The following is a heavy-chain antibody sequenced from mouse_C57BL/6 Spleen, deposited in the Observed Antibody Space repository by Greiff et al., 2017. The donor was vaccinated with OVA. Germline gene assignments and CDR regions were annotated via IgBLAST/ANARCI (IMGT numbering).Heavy chain of an antibody. V-gene: IGHV1-64*01. CDR2: IHPNSGST. Sequence: QVQLQQSGAELVKPGASVKLSCKASGYTFTSYWMHWVKQRPGQGLEWIGMIHPNSGSTNYNEKFKSKATLTVDKSSSTAYMQLSSLTSEDSAVYYCASPITTVVNWYFDVWGTGTTVTVSS. D-gene: IGHD1-1*01. CDR3: ASPITTVVNWYFDV. J-gene: IGHJ1*03. CDR1: GYTFTSYW.